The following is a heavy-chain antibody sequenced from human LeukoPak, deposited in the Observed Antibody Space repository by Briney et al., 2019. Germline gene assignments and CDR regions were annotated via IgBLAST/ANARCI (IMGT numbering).Heavy chain of an antibody. CDR1: GGSISSSSYY. J-gene: IGHJ4*02. V-gene: IGHV4-39*01. D-gene: IGHD6-19*01. Sequence: SETLSLTCTVSGGSISSSSYYWGWIRQPPGKGLEWIGTIYYSGSTYYNPSLKSRVTISVDTSKNQFSLNLSSVTAADTAVYYCARGPYSWLAGSPSAGFDYWGQGTLVTVSS. CDR2: IYYSGST. CDR3: ARGPYSWLAGSPSAGFDY.